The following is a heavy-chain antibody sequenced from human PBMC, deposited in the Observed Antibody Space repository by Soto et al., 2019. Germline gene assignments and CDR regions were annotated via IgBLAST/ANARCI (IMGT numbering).Heavy chain of an antibody. Sequence: EEQLVESGGDFVQPGRSLRLSCTPSGFTFDDDAINWFRQAPGKGLEWVGFIRAKKYGGTSQYAASVKGRFTISRDDSKNVASLEMNSLKIGDTALYFCARGLITLDVWGKGTTVIVSS. J-gene: IGHJ6*04. CDR2: IRAKKYGGTS. CDR1: GFTFDDDA. D-gene: IGHD2-21*01. V-gene: IGHV3-49*03. CDR3: ARGLITLDV.